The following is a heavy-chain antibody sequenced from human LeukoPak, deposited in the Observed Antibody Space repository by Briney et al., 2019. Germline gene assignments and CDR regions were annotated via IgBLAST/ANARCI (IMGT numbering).Heavy chain of an antibody. D-gene: IGHD2-2*01. CDR2: ISSSSSYI. Sequence: PGGSLRLSCAASGFTFSSYSMNWVRQAPGKGLEWVSSISSSSSYIYYADSVKGRFTISRDNAKNSLYLQMNSLRAEDTAVYYCARDRPYCSSTSCYSSPSFGYWGQGTLVTVSS. CDR1: GFTFSSYS. J-gene: IGHJ4*02. CDR3: ARDRPYCSSTSCYSSPSFGY. V-gene: IGHV3-21*01.